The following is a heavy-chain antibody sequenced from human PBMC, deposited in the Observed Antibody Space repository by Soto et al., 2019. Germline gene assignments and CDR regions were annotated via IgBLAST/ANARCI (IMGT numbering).Heavy chain of an antibody. CDR1: GFMFSAYA. Sequence: GGSLRLSCAASGFMFSAYAMLWVRQAPGKGLEWVAAISYDGTNKYYADSIKGRFTISRDNSANTLFLQVNSLRREDTAMYYCARDPSPYTIGWYGIDFWGQGTMVTVSS. D-gene: IGHD6-19*01. CDR2: ISYDGTNK. CDR3: ARDPSPYTIGWYGIDF. J-gene: IGHJ6*02. V-gene: IGHV3-30*04.